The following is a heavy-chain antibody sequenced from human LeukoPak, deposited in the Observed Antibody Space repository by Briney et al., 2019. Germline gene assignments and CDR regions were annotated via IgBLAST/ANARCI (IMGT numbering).Heavy chain of an antibody. CDR2: VNGDGSST. D-gene: IGHD4-17*01. CDR3: ARASTTVTPDY. J-gene: IGHJ4*02. CDR1: GFSLSSYW. V-gene: IGHV3-74*01. Sequence: GGSLRLSCAASGFSLSSYWMHWVRQAPGKGLVWVSRVNGDGSSTAYADSVKGRFTVSRDNAKNTLYLQMNSVKAEDTAVYYCARASTTVTPDYWGQGTLVTVAS.